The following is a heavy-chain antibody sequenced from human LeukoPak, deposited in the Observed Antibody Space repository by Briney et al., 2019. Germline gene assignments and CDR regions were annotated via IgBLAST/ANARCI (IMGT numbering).Heavy chain of an antibody. J-gene: IGHJ5*02. CDR1: GGSFSDYY. CDR2: VNHSGST. D-gene: IGHD3-22*01. CDR3: ASGGSYYYDSSGSYSCFDP. V-gene: IGHV4-34*01. Sequence: SETLSLTCAVYGGSFSDYYWTWIRQPPGKGLEWIGEVNHSGSTNYNPSLKSRVTISVDTSKNQFSLKLSSVTAADTAVYYCASGGSYYYDSSGSYSCFDPWGQGTLVTVSS.